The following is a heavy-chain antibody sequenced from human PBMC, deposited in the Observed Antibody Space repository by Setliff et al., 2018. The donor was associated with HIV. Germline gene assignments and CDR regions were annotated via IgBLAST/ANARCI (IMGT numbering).Heavy chain of an antibody. J-gene: IGHJ4*02. Sequence: GESLKISCKGSGYSFTNYWIAWLRQMPGKGLEWMGIIYPGDSDTRYSPSFQGQVTISADKSITTAYLQWSSLKASDTGIYYCARHGQYGSGSYYNRPFDYWGQGTLVTVSS. CDR2: IYPGDSDT. CDR1: GYSFTNYW. CDR3: ARHGQYGSGSYYNRPFDY. V-gene: IGHV5-51*01. D-gene: IGHD3-10*01.